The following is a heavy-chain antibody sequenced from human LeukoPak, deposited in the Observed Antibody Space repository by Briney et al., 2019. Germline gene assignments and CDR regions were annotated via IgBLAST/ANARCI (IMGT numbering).Heavy chain of an antibody. V-gene: IGHV3-48*04. CDR3: ASDSGEGGTFDY. D-gene: IGHD1-26*01. Sequence: GSLRLSCAASGFTFSSYSMNWVRQAPGKGLEWVSHINIVNNAIYYSDSVKGRFTISRDNAKNSLYLQMNSLGAEDTAVYYCASDSGEGGTFDYWGQGTLVSVSS. CDR1: GFTFSSYS. J-gene: IGHJ4*02. CDR2: INIVNNAI.